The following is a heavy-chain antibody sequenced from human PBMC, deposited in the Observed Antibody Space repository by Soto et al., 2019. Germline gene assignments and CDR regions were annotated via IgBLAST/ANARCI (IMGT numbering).Heavy chain of an antibody. CDR2: IIPIFGTA. J-gene: IGHJ4*02. CDR3: ARDSSSGPYFDY. V-gene: IGHV1-69*13. Sequence: SVKVSCKASGGTFSSYAISWLRQAPGQGLEWMGGIIPIFGTANYAQKFQGRVTITADESTSTAYMELSSLRSEDTAVYYCARDSSSGPYFDYWGQGTLVTVSS. D-gene: IGHD3-22*01. CDR1: GGTFSSYA.